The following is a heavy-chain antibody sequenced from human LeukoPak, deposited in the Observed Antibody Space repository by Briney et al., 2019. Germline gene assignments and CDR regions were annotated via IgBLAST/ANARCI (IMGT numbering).Heavy chain of an antibody. CDR3: ARYQTGTMFAV. J-gene: IGHJ4*02. V-gene: IGHV4-39*07. Sequence: SETLSLSCTVSGASINSDTYYWGWIRQPPGKGLEWIGTHSHSGRAYPNPSHRSRTTMSLDTPKNQLSLKLYSVTAADTAIYYCARYQTGTMFAVWGQGTLVTVSS. D-gene: IGHD1/OR15-1a*01. CDR1: GASINSDTYY. CDR2: HSHSGRA.